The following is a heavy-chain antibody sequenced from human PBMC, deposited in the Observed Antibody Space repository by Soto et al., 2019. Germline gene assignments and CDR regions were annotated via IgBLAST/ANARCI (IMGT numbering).Heavy chain of an antibody. CDR3: ATSGYSSGWSAFDY. D-gene: IGHD6-19*01. CDR2: FDPEDGET. J-gene: IGHJ4*02. Sequence: ASVKVSCKVSRYTLTELSMHWVRQAPGKGLEWMGGFDPEDGETIYAQKFQGRVTMTEDTSTDTAYMELSSLRSEDTAVYYCATSGYSSGWSAFDYWGQGTLVTVSS. V-gene: IGHV1-24*01. CDR1: RYTLTELS.